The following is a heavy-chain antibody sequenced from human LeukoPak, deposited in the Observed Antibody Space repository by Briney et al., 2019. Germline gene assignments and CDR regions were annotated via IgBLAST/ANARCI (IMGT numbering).Heavy chain of an antibody. Sequence: KPSETLSLTCTVSGASISSYYWNWIRQPPGKRLEWIGNIYNSGSTNYNPSLKSRATISVDTSKNQFSLKVSSVSAADTAVYYCARGDGFLFYWGQGTLVTVSS. V-gene: IGHV4-59*01. CDR2: IYNSGST. CDR1: GASISSYY. D-gene: IGHD3-10*01. J-gene: IGHJ4*02. CDR3: ARGDGFLFY.